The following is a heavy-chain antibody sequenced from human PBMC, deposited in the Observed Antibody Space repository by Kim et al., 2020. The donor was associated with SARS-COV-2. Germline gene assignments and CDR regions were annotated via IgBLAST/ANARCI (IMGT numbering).Heavy chain of an antibody. D-gene: IGHD3-16*01. CDR3: AIYPPLRGSDKYD. V-gene: IGHV4-4*02. CDR1: GGSISSSNW. J-gene: IGHJ4*02. CDR2: IYHSGST. Sequence: SETLSLTCAVSGGSISSSNWWSWVRRPPGKGLEWIGEIYHSGSTNYNPSLKSRVTISVDKSKNQFSLKLSSVTAADTAVYYCAIYPPLRGSDKYDWGQGTLVTVSS.